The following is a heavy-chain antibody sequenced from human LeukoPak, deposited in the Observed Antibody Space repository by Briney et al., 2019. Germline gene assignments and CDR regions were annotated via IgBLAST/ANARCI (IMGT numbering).Heavy chain of an antibody. CDR2: IYFMGIT. CDR3: ARDSFYHGSGNYFDY. J-gene: IGHJ4*02. CDR1: GCSIISYY. D-gene: IGHD3-10*01. Sequence: SETLSPPCQLPGCSIISYYWSWIRQPPGKGLGWIGFIYFMGITNYTPTPKSRVTISVATSKPQLSLKLSSVTAADTAVYYCARDSFYHGSGNYFDYWGQGTLVTVSS. V-gene: IGHV4-59*01.